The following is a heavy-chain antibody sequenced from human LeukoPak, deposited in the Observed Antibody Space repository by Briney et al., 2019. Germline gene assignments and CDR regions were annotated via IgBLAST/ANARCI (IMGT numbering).Heavy chain of an antibody. CDR2: IKQDGSEK. J-gene: IGHJ4*02. CDR1: GFTFSSYW. CDR3: ASVIVVDSFDY. V-gene: IGHV3-7*01. Sequence: GGSLRLSCAASGFTFSSYWMSWVRQAPGKGLEWVANIKQDGSEKYYVDSVKGRFTISRDNAKNSLYLQMNSLRAKDTAVYYCASVIVVDSFDYWGQGTLVTVSS. D-gene: IGHD3-22*01.